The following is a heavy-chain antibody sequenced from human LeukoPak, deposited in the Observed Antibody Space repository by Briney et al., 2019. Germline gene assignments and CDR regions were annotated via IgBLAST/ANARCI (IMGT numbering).Heavy chain of an antibody. Sequence: SETLSLTCTVSGGSISSYYWSWIRQSPGKGLEWIGYIYYSGSTNFNPSLKSRVTISVDTSKNQFSLKLSSVTAADTAVYYCARVVAARRAGWFYYYYYMDVWGKGTTVTVSS. CDR2: IYYSGST. D-gene: IGHD6-6*01. CDR3: ARVVAARRAGWFYYYYYMDV. J-gene: IGHJ6*03. CDR1: GGSISSYY. V-gene: IGHV4-59*12.